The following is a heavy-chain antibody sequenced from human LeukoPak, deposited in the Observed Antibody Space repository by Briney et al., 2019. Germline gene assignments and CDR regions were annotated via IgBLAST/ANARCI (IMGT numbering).Heavy chain of an antibody. V-gene: IGHV4-59*01. J-gene: IGHJ4*02. CDR1: GGSIGSYF. Sequence: PSETLSLTCTVSGGSIGSYFWSWIRQPPGKGLEWIGYIYYSGNTNYNPSLKSRVTISIDTSKNQFSLRLNSVTAAGTAVYYCARHLPGFGVAYWGQGTLVTVSS. CDR3: ARHLPGFGVAY. CDR2: IYYSGNT. D-gene: IGHD3-16*01.